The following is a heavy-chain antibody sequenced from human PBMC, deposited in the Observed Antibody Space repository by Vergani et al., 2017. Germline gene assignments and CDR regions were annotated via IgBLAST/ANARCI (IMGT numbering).Heavy chain of an antibody. J-gene: IGHJ6*03. CDR2: IIPIFGTA. CDR3: ARDTVTNYYYYMDV. V-gene: IGHV1-69*13. D-gene: IGHD4-11*01. CDR1: GDTFSSYA. Sequence: QVQLVQSGAEVKKPGSSVKVSCKASGDTFSSYAISWVRQAPGQGLEWMGRIIPIFGTANYEQKFQGRVTITADESTSTAYMELSSLRSEDTAVYYCARDTVTNYYYYMDVWGKGTTVTVSS.